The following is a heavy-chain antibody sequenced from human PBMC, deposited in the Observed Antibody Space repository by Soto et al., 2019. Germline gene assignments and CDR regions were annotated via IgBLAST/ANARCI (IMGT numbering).Heavy chain of an antibody. CDR2: IYSGGST. CDR3: ARVSAYSNYGLDP. J-gene: IGHJ5*02. CDR1: GFTVSSNY. D-gene: IGHD4-4*01. Sequence: PGGSLRLSCAASGFTVSSNYMSWVRQAPGKGLECVSAIYSGGSTYYADSVRGRFTISRDNSKNTLYLQMNSLRVEDTAVYYCARVSAYSNYGLDPWGQGTPVTVSS. V-gene: IGHV3-53*01.